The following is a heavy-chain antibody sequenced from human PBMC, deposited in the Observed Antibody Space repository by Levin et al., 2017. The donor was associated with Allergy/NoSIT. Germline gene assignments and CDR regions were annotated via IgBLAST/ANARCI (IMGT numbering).Heavy chain of an antibody. D-gene: IGHD5/OR15-5a*01. Sequence: PSETLSLTCTVSGGSISSGDYYWSWIRQPPGTGLEWIGYIYYSGSTYYNPSLKSRVTISVDTSKNQFSLKLSSVTAADTAVYYCARGRRSLRTPIAFDIWGQGTMVTVSS. J-gene: IGHJ3*02. CDR2: IYYSGST. CDR1: GGSISSGDYY. CDR3: ARGRRSLRTPIAFDI. V-gene: IGHV4-30-4*01.